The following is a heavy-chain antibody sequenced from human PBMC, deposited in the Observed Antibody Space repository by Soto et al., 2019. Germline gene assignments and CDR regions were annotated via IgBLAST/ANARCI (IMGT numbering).Heavy chain of an antibody. CDR1: GFTFSSYG. J-gene: IGHJ6*03. CDR3: AREKLYCSSTSCYNYMDV. D-gene: IGHD2-2*01. V-gene: IGHV3-33*01. Sequence: ESVGGVVQPGRSLRLSCAASGFTFSSYGMHWVRQAPGKGLEWVAVIWYDGSNKYYADSVKGRFTISRDNSKNTLYLQMNSLRAEDTAVYYCAREKLYCSSTSCYNYMDVWGKGTTVTVSS. CDR2: IWYDGSNK.